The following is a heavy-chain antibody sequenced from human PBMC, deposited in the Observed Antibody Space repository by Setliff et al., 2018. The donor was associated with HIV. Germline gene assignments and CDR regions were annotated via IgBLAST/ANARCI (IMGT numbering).Heavy chain of an antibody. CDR1: GGSISAYY. V-gene: IGHV4-4*07. J-gene: IGHJ4*02. CDR3: AREGRQLWFFDF. Sequence: KTSETLSLTCTVSGGSISAYYWNWFRQPAGKGLEWIGRVYIRGSPNSNPSLMSRVTTSIDTSKNQFFLRLSSVTAADTAVYYCAREGRQLWFFDFWGQGALVTVSS. CDR2: VYIRGSP. D-gene: IGHD5-18*01.